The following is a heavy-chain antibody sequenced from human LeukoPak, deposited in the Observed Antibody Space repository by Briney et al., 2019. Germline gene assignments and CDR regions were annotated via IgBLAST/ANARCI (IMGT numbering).Heavy chain of an antibody. CDR3: AKPPGRFFTSYYYMDV. CDR2: ISGSGGST. CDR1: GFTFSSYA. V-gene: IGHV3-23*01. D-gene: IGHD3-3*01. J-gene: IGHJ6*03. Sequence: GGSLRLSCAASGFTFSSYATSWVRQAPGKGLEWVSVISGSGGSTYHADSVKGRFTISRDNSKNTLYLQMNSLRAEDTAVYYCAKPPGRFFTSYYYMDVWGKGTTVTVSS.